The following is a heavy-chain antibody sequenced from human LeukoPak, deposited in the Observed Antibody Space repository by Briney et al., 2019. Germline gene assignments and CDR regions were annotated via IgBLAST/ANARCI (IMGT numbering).Heavy chain of an antibody. CDR2: ISGSGGST. CDR1: GFTFSSYA. CDR3: AKDQIVVVPAAIRTNWFDP. V-gene: IGHV3-23*01. J-gene: IGHJ5*02. D-gene: IGHD2-2*02. Sequence: PGGSLRLSCAASGFTFSSYAMSWVRQAPGKGLEWVSAISGSGGSTYYADSVKGRFTISRDNSKNTLYLQMNSLRAEDTAVYYCAKDQIVVVPAAIRTNWFDPWGQGTLVTVSS.